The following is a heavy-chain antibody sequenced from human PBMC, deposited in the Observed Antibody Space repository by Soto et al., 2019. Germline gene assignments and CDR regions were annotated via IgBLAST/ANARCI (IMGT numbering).Heavy chain of an antibody. D-gene: IGHD2-15*01. Sequence: QVQLQESGPGLVRPSQTLSLICTVSGGSINSGDSYWNWIRQHPEKSLEWIGYINYRGSTFYNPSLQSRIIISVDTSKNQFSLKLSSVTAADTAVYYCARDAPGVAPYWGQGTLVTVSS. V-gene: IGHV4-31*03. J-gene: IGHJ4*02. CDR3: ARDAPGVAPY. CDR1: GGSINSGDSY. CDR2: INYRGST.